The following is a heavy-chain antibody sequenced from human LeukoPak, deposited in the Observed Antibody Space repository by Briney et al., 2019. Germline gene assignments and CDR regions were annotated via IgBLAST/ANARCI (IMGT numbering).Heavy chain of an antibody. CDR2: ISSSSSTI. Sequence: QAGGSLRLSCAASGFTFSSYSMNWVRQAPGEGLEWVSYISSSSSTIYYADSVKGRFTISRDNAKNSLYLQMNSLRAEDTAVYYCAKAAGKREPYFDYWGQGTLVTVSS. J-gene: IGHJ4*02. CDR1: GFTFSSYS. D-gene: IGHD6-13*01. V-gene: IGHV3-48*04. CDR3: AKAAGKREPYFDY.